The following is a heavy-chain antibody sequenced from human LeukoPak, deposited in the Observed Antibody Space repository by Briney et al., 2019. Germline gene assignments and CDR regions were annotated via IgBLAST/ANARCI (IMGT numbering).Heavy chain of an antibody. CDR3: ARGFGSSWYYYYMDV. V-gene: IGHV3-23*01. Sequence: PGGSLRLSCAASGFTFSSYAMSWVRQAPGEGLEWVSAISGSGGSTYYADSVKGRFTISRDNSKNTLYLQMNSLRAEDTAVYYCARGFGSSWYYYYMDVWGKGTTVTVSS. CDR2: ISGSGGST. CDR1: GFTFSSYA. J-gene: IGHJ6*03. D-gene: IGHD6-13*01.